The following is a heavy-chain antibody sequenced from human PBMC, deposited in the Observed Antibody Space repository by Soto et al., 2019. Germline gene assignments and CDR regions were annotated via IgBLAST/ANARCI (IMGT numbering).Heavy chain of an antibody. CDR2: IYYSGST. J-gene: IGHJ6*02. CDR3: ARGRGYSGYDTWGGYYYYGMDV. D-gene: IGHD5-12*01. CDR1: GGSISSGGYY. Sequence: PSETLSLTCTVSGGSISSGGYYWSWIRQHPGKGLEWIGYIYYSGSTYYNPSLKSRVTISVDTSKNQFSLKLSSVTAADTAVYYCARGRGYSGYDTWGGYYYYGMDVWGQGTTVTVSS. V-gene: IGHV4-31*03.